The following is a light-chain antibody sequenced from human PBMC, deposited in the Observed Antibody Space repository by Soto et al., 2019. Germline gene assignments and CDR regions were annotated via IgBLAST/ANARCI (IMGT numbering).Light chain of an antibody. Sequence: QSALTQPASVSGSPGQSIAISCTGTRSDVGAYNYVSWYQQHPGKAPKLMISEVTNRPSGVSDRFSGSKSGNTASLTISSLQAEDEANYYCSSYAGNNIFVFGTGTKLTVL. J-gene: IGLJ1*01. V-gene: IGLV2-14*01. CDR2: EVT. CDR3: SSYAGNNIFV. CDR1: RSDVGAYNY.